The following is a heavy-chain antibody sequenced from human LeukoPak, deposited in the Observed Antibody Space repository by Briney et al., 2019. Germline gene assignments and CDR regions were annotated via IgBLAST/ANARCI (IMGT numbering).Heavy chain of an antibody. V-gene: IGHV4-38-2*01. CDR1: GYSISSGYY. CDR3: ARRANYYDSSGYYHHWYFDL. D-gene: IGHD3-22*01. CDR2: IYHSGST. Sequence: SETLSLTCAVSGYSISSGYYWGWIRQPPGKGLEWIGSIYHSGSTYYNPSLKGRVTISVDTSKNQFSLKLSSVTAADTAVYCCARRANYYDSSGYYHHWYFDLWGPGTLVTVSS. J-gene: IGHJ2*01.